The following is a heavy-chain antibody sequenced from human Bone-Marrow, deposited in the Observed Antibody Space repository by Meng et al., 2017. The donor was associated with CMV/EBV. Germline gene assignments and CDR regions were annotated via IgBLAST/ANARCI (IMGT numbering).Heavy chain of an antibody. J-gene: IGHJ4*02. CDR3: ARLKQCTRGDCFSVDY. CDR1: YTFVSTG. Sequence: YTFVSTGISWVRQAPGQGLEWMGWIRPDSGKAHYTQKLQDRVTMTTDTSTNTAYMELRSLRSDDTAVYYCARLKQCTRGDCFSVDYWGQGTLVTVSS. D-gene: IGHD2-21*02. V-gene: IGHV1-18*01. CDR2: IRPDSGKA.